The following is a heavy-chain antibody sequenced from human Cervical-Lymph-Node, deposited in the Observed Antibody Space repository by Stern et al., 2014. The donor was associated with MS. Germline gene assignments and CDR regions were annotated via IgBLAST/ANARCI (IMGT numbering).Heavy chain of an antibody. J-gene: IGHJ5*02. V-gene: IGHV4-59*11. CDR1: GASITSHF. CDR2: IYYRGTT. CDR3: ARATDL. Sequence: QVQLQESGPGLLRPSETLSLTCNVSGASITSHFWSWVRQPPGKGLEWIGYIYYRGTTNYNASLKGRVAISINTSKTQFSLRLRSVTAADTAVYYCARATDLWGQGILVTVSS.